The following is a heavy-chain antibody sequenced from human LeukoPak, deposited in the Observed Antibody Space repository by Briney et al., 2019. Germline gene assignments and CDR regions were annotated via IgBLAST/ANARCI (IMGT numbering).Heavy chain of an antibody. CDR1: GFTFSDYI. D-gene: IGHD3-16*01. CDR3: TRDGGEGGNSAFDI. CDR2: IRRGSNSYTT. Sequence: GGSLRLSCAASGFTFSDYILDWVRQVPGKGLEWVGRIRRGSNSYTTEYAASVKGRFIISRDDSKNSLYLHMNSLKTEDTAVYHCTRDGGEGGNSAFDIWGQGTMVTVSS. J-gene: IGHJ3*02. V-gene: IGHV3-72*01.